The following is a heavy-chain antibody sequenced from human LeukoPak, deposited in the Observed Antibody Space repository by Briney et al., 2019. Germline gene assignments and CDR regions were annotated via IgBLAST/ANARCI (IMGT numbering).Heavy chain of an antibody. J-gene: IGHJ5*02. Sequence: GGSLRLSCAASGFTFSDYYMSWIRQAPGKGLEWVSYISSSSSYTNYADSVKGRSTISRDNAKNSLYLQMNSLRAEDTAVYYCARPRGSGSYYDNWFDPWGQGTLVTVSS. D-gene: IGHD3-10*01. CDR2: ISSSSSYT. V-gene: IGHV3-11*06. CDR3: ARPRGSGSYYDNWFDP. CDR1: GFTFSDYY.